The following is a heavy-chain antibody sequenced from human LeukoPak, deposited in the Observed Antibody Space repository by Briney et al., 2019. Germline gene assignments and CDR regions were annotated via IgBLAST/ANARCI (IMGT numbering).Heavy chain of an antibody. CDR3: ARTYSSGWSDY. Sequence: PSETLSLTCTVSGGSIRSSYWSWIRQPPGKGLEWIGHMHYSGSTNYNPSLKSRVAMSIDTSKNQFSLKLSSVTAADTAVYYCARTYSSGWSDYWGQGTLVTVSS. CDR2: MHYSGST. V-gene: IGHV4-59*08. CDR1: GGSIRSSY. D-gene: IGHD6-19*01. J-gene: IGHJ4*02.